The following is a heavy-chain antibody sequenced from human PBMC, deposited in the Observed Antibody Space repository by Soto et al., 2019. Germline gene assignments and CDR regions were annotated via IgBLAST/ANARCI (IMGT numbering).Heavy chain of an antibody. J-gene: IGHJ6*02. Sequence: GGSLRLSCAASGFTVSSNYMSWVRQAPGKGLEWVSVIYSGGSTYYADSVKVRFTISRDNSKKTLYLQMNSLRAEDTAVYYCARTELGLRAYSYGLDVWAQGTTVPVSS. V-gene: IGHV3-53*01. CDR3: ARTELGLRAYSYGLDV. D-gene: IGHD1-7*01. CDR2: IYSGGST. CDR1: GFTVSSNY.